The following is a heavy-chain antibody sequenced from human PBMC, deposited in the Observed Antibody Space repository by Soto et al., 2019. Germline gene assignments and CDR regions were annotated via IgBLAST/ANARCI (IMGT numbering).Heavy chain of an antibody. CDR2: INPSGGST. V-gene: IGHV1-46*03. Sequence: ASVKVSCKSSGYTFTSYYMHWVRQAPGQGLEWMGIINPSGGSTSYAQKFQGRVTMTRDTSTSTVYMELSSLRSEDTAVYYCARALRGAAMSDYWGQGTLVTVSS. CDR1: GYTFTSYY. J-gene: IGHJ4*02. D-gene: IGHD2-2*01. CDR3: ARALRGAAMSDY.